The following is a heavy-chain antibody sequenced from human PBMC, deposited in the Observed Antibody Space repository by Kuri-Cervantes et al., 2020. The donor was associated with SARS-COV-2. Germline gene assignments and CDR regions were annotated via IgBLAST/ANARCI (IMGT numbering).Heavy chain of an antibody. V-gene: IGHV3-23*01. J-gene: IGHJ4*02. Sequence: GESLKISCAASGFTFSSYAMSWVRQAPGKGLEWVSAISGSGGSTYYADSVKGRFTISRDNSKSTLYLQMNSLRAEDTAVYYCARDQAGTIDYWGQGTLVTVSS. D-gene: IGHD1-1*01. CDR3: ARDQAGTIDY. CDR2: ISGSGGST. CDR1: GFTFSSYA.